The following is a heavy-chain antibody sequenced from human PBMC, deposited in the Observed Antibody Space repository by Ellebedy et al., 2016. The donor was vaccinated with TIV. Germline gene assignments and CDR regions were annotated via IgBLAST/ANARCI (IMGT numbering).Heavy chain of an antibody. CDR3: ARESYKDYGSGSYYNANYYYYYGMDV. D-gene: IGHD3-10*01. CDR2: IYYSGST. V-gene: IGHV4-31*03. J-gene: IGHJ6*02. CDR1: GGSISSGGYY. Sequence: LRLXXTVSGGSISSGGYYWSWIRQHPGKGLEWIGYIYYSGSTYYNPSLKSRVTISVDTSKNQFSLKLSSVTAADTAVYYCARESYKDYGSGSYYNANYYYYYGMDVWGQGTTVTVSS.